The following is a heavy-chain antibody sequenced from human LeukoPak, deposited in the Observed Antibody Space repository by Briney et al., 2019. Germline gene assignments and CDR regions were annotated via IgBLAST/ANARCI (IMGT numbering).Heavy chain of an antibody. CDR2: ISSSGTIL. Sequence: PGGSLRLSCAASGFTLSKYEVNWVRQAPGKGLEWVLYISSSGTILHYADSVKGRYTISRDNAMHSVHLQMSSLRAEDTAVYYCARASRDFYAMDVWGQGTTVTVSS. J-gene: IGHJ6*02. CDR1: GFTLSKYE. V-gene: IGHV3-48*03. CDR3: ARASRDFYAMDV.